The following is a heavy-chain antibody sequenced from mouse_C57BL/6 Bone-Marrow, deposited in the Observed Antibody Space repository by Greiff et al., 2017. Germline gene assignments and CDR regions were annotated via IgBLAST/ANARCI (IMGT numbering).Heavy chain of an antibody. CDR3: ARYGYDAMDY. D-gene: IGHD2-10*02. Sequence: EVKVVESEGGLVQPGSSMKLSCTASGFTFSDYYMAWVRQVPEKGLEWVANINYDGSSTYYLDSLKSRFIISRDNAKNILYLQMSSLKSEDTATYYCARYGYDAMDYWGQGTSVTVSS. CDR2: INYDGSST. J-gene: IGHJ4*01. V-gene: IGHV5-16*01. CDR1: GFTFSDYY.